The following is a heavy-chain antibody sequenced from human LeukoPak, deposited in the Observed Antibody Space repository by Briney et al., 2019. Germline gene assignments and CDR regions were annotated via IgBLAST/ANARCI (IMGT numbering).Heavy chain of an antibody. CDR3: AREHRRSSSWYGVDY. CDR2: IYHSGST. CDR1: GGSISSSNW. J-gene: IGHJ4*02. D-gene: IGHD6-13*01. Sequence: SGTLSLTCAVSGGSISSSNWWSWVRQPPGKGLGGIGEIYHSGSTNYNPSLKSRVTISVDKSKNQFSLKLSSVTAADTAVYYCAREHRRSSSWYGVDYWGQGTLVTVSS. V-gene: IGHV4-4*02.